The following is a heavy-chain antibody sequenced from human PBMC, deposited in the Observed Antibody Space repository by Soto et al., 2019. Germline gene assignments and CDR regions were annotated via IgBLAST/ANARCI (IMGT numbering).Heavy chain of an antibody. Sequence: HPGGSLRLSCAASGFTFSSSAMSWVRQAPGKGLEWVSAISGSGGSTYYADSVKGRFTISRDNSKNTLYLQMNSLRAEDTAVYYCAKSSPREYSYGSLDYYSGMDVWGQGTTVTVSS. V-gene: IGHV3-23*01. CDR2: ISGSGGST. CDR3: AKSSPREYSYGSLDYYSGMDV. J-gene: IGHJ6*02. D-gene: IGHD5-18*01. CDR1: GFTFSSSA.